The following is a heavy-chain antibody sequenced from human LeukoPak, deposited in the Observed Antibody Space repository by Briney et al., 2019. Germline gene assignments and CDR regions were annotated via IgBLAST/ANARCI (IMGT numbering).Heavy chain of an antibody. CDR1: GFTFSSYG. CDR3: ARINRDWYFDL. V-gene: IGHV3-48*04. Sequence: PGGSLRLSCAASGFTFSSYGMHWVRQAPGKGLEWVSYISSSSSTIYYADSVKGRFTISRDNAKNSLYLQMNSLRAEDTAVYYCARINRDWYFDLWGRGTLVTVSS. D-gene: IGHD1-14*01. J-gene: IGHJ2*01. CDR2: ISSSSSTI.